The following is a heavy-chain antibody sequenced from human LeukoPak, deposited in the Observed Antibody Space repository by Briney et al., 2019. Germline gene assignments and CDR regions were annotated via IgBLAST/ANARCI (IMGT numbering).Heavy chain of an antibody. CDR1: GFTFSSYS. CDR2: ISCSSSYI. J-gene: IGHJ5*02. V-gene: IGHV3-21*01. Sequence: GGSLRLSCAASGFTFSSYSMNWVRQAPGKGLEWVSSISCSSSYIYYADSVKGRFTISRDNAKNSLYLQMNSLRAENTAVYYCARDLVQQGDWFDPWGQGTLVTVSS. CDR3: ARDLVQQGDWFDP. D-gene: IGHD3-10*01.